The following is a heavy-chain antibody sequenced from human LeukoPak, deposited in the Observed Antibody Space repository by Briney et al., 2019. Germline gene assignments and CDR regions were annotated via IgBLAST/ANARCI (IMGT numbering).Heavy chain of an antibody. J-gene: IGHJ4*02. CDR1: GGTFSSYA. D-gene: IGHD3-10*01. CDR2: IIPIFGTA. Sequence: SVKVSCKASGGTFSSYAISWVRQAPGQGLEWMGGIIPIFGTANYAQKLQGRVTITADESTSTAYMELSSLRSEDTAVYYCAREVYERSWGYYGSGSYFDYWGQGTLVTVSS. V-gene: IGHV1-69*01. CDR3: AREVYERSWGYYGSGSYFDY.